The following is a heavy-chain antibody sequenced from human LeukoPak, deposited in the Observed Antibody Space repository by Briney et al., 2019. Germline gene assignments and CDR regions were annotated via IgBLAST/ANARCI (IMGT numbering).Heavy chain of an antibody. CDR3: ACYDCGDY. V-gene: IGHV7-4-1*02. J-gene: IGHJ4*02. Sequence: ASVKVSYKASGYTFTSYAMNWVRQVPGQGLEWMGWINTNTGSPTYAQAFTGRFVFSLDTSVSTAYLQISSLKTEDTAVYYCACYDCGDYWGQGTLVTVSS. CDR2: INTNTGSP. D-gene: IGHD2-2*01. CDR1: GYTFTSYA.